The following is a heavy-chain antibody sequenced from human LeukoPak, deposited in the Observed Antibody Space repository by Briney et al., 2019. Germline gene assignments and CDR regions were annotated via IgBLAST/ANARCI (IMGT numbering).Heavy chain of an antibody. D-gene: IGHD3-16*01. J-gene: IGHJ4*02. Sequence: SETLSLTCAVYGGSFSGYYWSWIRQPPGKGLEWIGEINHSGSINYNPSLKSRVTISVDTSKNQFSLKLSSVTAADTAVYYCARHLTGGRNFDYWGQGTLVTVSS. CDR2: INHSGSI. CDR1: GGSFSGYY. V-gene: IGHV4-34*01. CDR3: ARHLTGGRNFDY.